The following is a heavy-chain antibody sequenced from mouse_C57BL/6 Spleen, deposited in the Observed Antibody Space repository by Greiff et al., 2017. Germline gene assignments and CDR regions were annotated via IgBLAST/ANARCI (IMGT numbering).Heavy chain of an antibody. J-gene: IGHJ2*01. CDR3: ARAYDCSRYCDY. D-gene: IGHD2-3*01. CDR1: GFSLTSYA. Sequence: VHLVESGPGLVAPSQSLSITCTVSGFSLTSYAISWVRQPPGKGLEWLGVIWTGGGKNYNSAIKSRLSISKDNSKSQVFLKMNSLQTDDTARYYCARAYDCSRYCDYGGQGTTLTVSS. V-gene: IGHV2-9-1*01. CDR2: IWTGGGK.